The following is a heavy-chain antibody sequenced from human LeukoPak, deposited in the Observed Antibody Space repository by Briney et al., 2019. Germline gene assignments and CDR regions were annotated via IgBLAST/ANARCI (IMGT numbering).Heavy chain of an antibody. V-gene: IGHV4-59*12. CDR3: ARVWELSDAFDI. Sequence: SETLSLTCTVSGDSFSYFYWSWIRQPPGKGLEWIGYIYNSGSTSYNPSLKSRVTISLDTSQNQFSLKLSSVTAADAAVYYCARVWELSDAFDIWGQGTMVTVSS. CDR1: GDSFSYFY. D-gene: IGHD1-26*01. CDR2: IYNSGST. J-gene: IGHJ3*02.